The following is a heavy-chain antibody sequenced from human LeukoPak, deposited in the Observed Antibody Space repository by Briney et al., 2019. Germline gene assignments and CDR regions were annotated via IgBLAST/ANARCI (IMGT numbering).Heavy chain of an antibody. J-gene: IGHJ4*02. D-gene: IGHD5-18*01. CDR3: ARDKTRGLGHSYSKSGNYFDY. CDR2: ISSSSSTI. Sequence: GGSLRLSCAASGFTFSSYSMNWVRQAPGKGLEWVSYISSSSSTIYYADSVKGRFTISRDNAKNSLYLQMNSLRAEDTAVYSCARDKTRGLGHSYSKSGNYFDYWGQGTLVTVSS. CDR1: GFTFSSYS. V-gene: IGHV3-48*04.